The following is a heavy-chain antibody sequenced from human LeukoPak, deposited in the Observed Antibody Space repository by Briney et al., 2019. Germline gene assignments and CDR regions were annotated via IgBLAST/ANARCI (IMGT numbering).Heavy chain of an antibody. J-gene: IGHJ4*02. CDR3: AKDRYGDVTDY. D-gene: IGHD4-17*01. Sequence: GVSLRLSCAASGFTFSSYAMSWVRQAPGKGLEWVSAISGSGGSTYYADSVKGRFTISRDNSKNTLCLQMNSLRAEDTAVYYCAKDRYGDVTDYWGQGTLVTVSS. CDR2: ISGSGGST. V-gene: IGHV3-23*01. CDR1: GFTFSSYA.